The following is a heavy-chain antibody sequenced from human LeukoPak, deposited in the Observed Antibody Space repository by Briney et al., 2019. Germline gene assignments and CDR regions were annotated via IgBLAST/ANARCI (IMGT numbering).Heavy chain of an antibody. CDR3: AKYATTSCCQSAFDI. CDR2: ISGSGGST. J-gene: IGHJ3*02. V-gene: IGHV3-23*01. CDR1: GFTFSSYA. Sequence: GGSLRLSCAASGFTFSSYAMSWVRQAPGKGLEWVSAISGSGGSTYYADSGKGRFTISRDNSKDTLYLQMNSLRADDTAVYYCAKYATTSCCQSAFDIWGQGTMVTVSS. D-gene: IGHD2-2*01.